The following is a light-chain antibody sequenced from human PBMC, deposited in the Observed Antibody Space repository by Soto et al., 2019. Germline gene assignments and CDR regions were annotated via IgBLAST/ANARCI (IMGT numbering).Light chain of an antibody. J-gene: IGKJ3*01. Sequence: GASLNITCRASQDIEKWLAWYQQKPGRAPKVMIYAASHLESGVPSRFSGSGSGTEFSLTISSLQTEDFATYFCHQAGTFPFTFGPGTKVDIK. CDR3: HQAGTFPFT. CDR2: AAS. V-gene: IGKV1-12*01. CDR1: QDIEKW.